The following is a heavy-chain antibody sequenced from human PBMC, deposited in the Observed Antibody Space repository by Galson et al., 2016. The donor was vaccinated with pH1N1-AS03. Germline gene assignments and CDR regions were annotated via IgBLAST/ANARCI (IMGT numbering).Heavy chain of an antibody. CDR2: IYTSGVT. CDR3: ARGDPAVADFVY. J-gene: IGHJ4*02. V-gene: IGHV4-61*02. CDR1: GDSFSSNIYY. D-gene: IGHD6-19*01. Sequence: LSLTCTVSGDSFSSNIYYWNWLRQPAGKGLEWIGRIYTSGVTHYHPSLESRATISVDTSKKQFSLELTSVTAADTAMYYCARGDPAVADFVYWGQGTLVTVSS.